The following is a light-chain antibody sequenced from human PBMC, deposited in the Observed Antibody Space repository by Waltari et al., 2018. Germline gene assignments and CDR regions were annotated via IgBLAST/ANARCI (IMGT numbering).Light chain of an antibody. J-gene: IGKJ5*01. V-gene: IGKV3-15*01. CDR1: QSVSSN. CDR2: DAS. Sequence: EIVMTQSPATLSVSPGETATLSCRASQSVSSNVAWYPKKPGQAPRLLIYDASTRATSIPAKFRGSGSGTEFTLTISSLQSEEFAVYYCQQYNRWPPITFGHGTRLEIK. CDR3: QQYNRWPPIT.